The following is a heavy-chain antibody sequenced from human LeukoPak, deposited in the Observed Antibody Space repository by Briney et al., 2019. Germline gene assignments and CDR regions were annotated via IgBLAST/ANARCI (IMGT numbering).Heavy chain of an antibody. CDR1: GYTFTGYY. D-gene: IGHD3-3*01. CDR3: ARDPGLKDFWSGYPDY. V-gene: IGHV1-2*02. CDR2: INPNSGGT. Sequence: VKVSCKASGYTFTGYYMHWVRQAPGQGLEWTGWINPNSGGTNYAQKFQGRVTMTRDTSISTAYMELSRLRSDDTAVYYCARDPGLKDFWSGYPDYWGQGTLVTVSS. J-gene: IGHJ4*02.